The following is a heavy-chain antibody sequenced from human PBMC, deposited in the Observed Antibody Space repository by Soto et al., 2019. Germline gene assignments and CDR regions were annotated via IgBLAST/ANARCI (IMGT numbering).Heavy chain of an antibody. J-gene: IGHJ6*02. CDR2: IRSKAYGGPT. V-gene: IGHV3-49*03. CDR3: TRDSAARPPYYYYGMDV. CDR1: GFTFGDYA. Sequence: PGGSLRLSCTASGFTFGDYAMSWFRQAPGKGLEWVGFIRSKAYGGPTEYAASVKGRFTISRDDSKSIAYLQMNSLKTEDTAVYYCTRDSAARPPYYYYGMDVWGQGTTVTVSS. D-gene: IGHD2-2*01.